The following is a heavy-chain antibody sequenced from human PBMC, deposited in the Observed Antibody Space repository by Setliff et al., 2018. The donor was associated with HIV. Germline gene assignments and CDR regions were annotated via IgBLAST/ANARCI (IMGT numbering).Heavy chain of an antibody. CDR3: ARGYDYLYYGMDV. CDR2: IIPIFGTA. Sequence: SVKVSCKASGGTFSSYAISWVRQTPGQGLEWMGGIIPIFGTANYAQKFQGRVTITAGESTSTAYMELSSLRSEDTAVYYCARGYDYLYYGMDVWGQGTTVTVSS. D-gene: IGHD1-1*01. J-gene: IGHJ6*02. V-gene: IGHV1-69*13. CDR1: GGTFSSYA.